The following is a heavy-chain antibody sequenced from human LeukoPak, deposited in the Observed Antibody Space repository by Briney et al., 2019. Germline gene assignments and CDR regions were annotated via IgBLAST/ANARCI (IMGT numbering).Heavy chain of an antibody. D-gene: IGHD3-10*01. CDR3: VRHFDYDSGGDAFDI. V-gene: IGHV4-59*08. J-gene: IGHJ3*02. CDR2: IFYSGST. Sequence: SETLSLTCTVSGGSIRSYYWSWIRQPPGKGLECIGYIFYSGSTNYNPSLKSRVTISVDTSKNQSSLKLNSVTAADTAVYYCVRHFDYDSGGDAFDIWGQGTMVTVSS. CDR1: GGSIRSYY.